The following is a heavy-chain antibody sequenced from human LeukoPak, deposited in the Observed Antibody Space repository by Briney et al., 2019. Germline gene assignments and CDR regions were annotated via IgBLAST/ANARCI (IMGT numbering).Heavy chain of an antibody. V-gene: IGHV3-11*04. J-gene: IGHJ5*02. CDR1: GFTFSDHY. D-gene: IGHD3-9*01. Sequence: GSLRLSCAASGFTFSDHYMSWIRQAPGKGLEWVSYISTSGSTIYYGDSVKGRFTISRDNVKNTLYVQMDSLRAEDTAVYYCARAPYYDILTGYRNWFDPWGQGTLVTVSS. CDR2: ISTSGSTI. CDR3: ARAPYYDILTGYRNWFDP.